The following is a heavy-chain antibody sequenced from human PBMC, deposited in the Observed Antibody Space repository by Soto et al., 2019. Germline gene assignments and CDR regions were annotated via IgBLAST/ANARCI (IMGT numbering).Heavy chain of an antibody. Sequence: GASVKVSCKASGYTFTSYGISWVRQAPGQGLEWMGWISAYNGNTNYAQKLQGRVTMTTDTSASTAYKELRSLRSDDTAVYYCARRWETTYWFDPWGQGTLVTVSS. V-gene: IGHV1-18*01. CDR2: ISAYNGNT. CDR3: ARRWETTYWFDP. D-gene: IGHD1-26*01. CDR1: GYTFTSYG. J-gene: IGHJ5*02.